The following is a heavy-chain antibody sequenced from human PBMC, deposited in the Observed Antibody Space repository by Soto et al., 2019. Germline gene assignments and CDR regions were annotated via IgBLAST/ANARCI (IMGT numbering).Heavy chain of an antibody. CDR1: GFTFSDYA. V-gene: IGHV3-23*01. Sequence: EVQLLESGGGLVQPGGSLRLSCAASGFTFSDYAMSWVRQAPGKGLEWVSAISASGCTTYYADSVRGRFTISRDNSKNTLYLQMNSLRAEDTVVYYCAKDRKSGSGWYWDYWGQGTLVTVSS. J-gene: IGHJ4*02. D-gene: IGHD6-19*01. CDR3: AKDRKSGSGWYWDY. CDR2: ISASGCTT.